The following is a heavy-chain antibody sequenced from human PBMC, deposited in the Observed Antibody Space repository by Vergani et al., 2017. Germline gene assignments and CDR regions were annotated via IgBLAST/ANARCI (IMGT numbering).Heavy chain of an antibody. Sequence: QVQLRQWGAGLVKPSETLSLTCTVSGGSISSYYWSWIRQPPGKGLEWIGYIYYSGSTNYNPSIKSRVTISVDTSKNQFSLKLSSVTAADTAVYYCASSYVRYYYYYMDVWGKGTTVTVSS. V-gene: IGHV4-59*01. J-gene: IGHJ6*03. CDR3: ASSYVRYYYYYMDV. CDR1: GGSISSYY. D-gene: IGHD1-26*01. CDR2: IYYSGST.